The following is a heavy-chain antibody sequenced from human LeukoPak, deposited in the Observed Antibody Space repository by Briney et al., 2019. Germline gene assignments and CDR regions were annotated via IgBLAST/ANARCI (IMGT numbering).Heavy chain of an antibody. D-gene: IGHD3-9*01. V-gene: IGHV4-61*08. Sequence: SETLSLTCTVSGGSISSGGYYWSWIRQHPGKGLEWIGYIYYSGSTNYNPSLKSRVTISVDTSKNQFSLKLSSVTAADTAVYYCAREDYDILTGYSNFDYWGQGTLVTVSS. J-gene: IGHJ4*02. CDR2: IYYSGST. CDR1: GGSISSGGYY. CDR3: AREDYDILTGYSNFDY.